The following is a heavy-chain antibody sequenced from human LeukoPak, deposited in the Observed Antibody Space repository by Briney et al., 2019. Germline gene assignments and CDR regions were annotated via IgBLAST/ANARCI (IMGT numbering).Heavy chain of an antibody. CDR2: ISASGGST. CDR3: TRDRRAYTYGQFDY. V-gene: IGHV3-23*01. CDR1: EFTFSNYA. Sequence: PGGSLRLSCAASEFTFSNYAMSWVRQSPGKGLEWVSAISASGGSTYYADSVKGRFTISRDNSKNTLYPQMNSLKAEDTAVYYCTRDRRAYTYGQFDYWGQGTLVTVSS. D-gene: IGHD5-18*01. J-gene: IGHJ4*02.